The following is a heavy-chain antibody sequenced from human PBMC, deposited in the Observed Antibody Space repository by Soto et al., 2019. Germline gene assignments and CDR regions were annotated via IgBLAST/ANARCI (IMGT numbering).Heavy chain of an antibody. CDR1: GFSFGSSW. Sequence: EVQLVESGGDLVQPGGSLRLSCAASGFSFGSSWMTWVRQAPGKGLEWVANIKEDGSKINYLDSVRGRFTVSRDNAKNSLYLEMNSLRAEDTALYYCARDVSPGSSSLCLDAFDIWGQGTMVTVSS. CDR2: IKEDGSKI. V-gene: IGHV3-7*05. J-gene: IGHJ3*02. D-gene: IGHD6-13*01. CDR3: ARDVSPGSSSLCLDAFDI.